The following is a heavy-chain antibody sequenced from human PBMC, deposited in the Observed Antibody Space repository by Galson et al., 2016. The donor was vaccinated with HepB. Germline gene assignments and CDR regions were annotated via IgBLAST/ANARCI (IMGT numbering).Heavy chain of an antibody. CDR1: GDSVSSLSSA. CDR2: TYYRSDWYH. D-gene: IGHD2/OR15-2a*01. V-gene: IGHV6-1*01. J-gene: IGHJ3*02. CDR3: ARWHFSTSFCTDAFDI. Sequence: CAISGDSVSSLSSAWNWIRQSPSRGLEWLGRTYYRSDWYHDYAVSVKSRISIYPETSTNQFSLQLNSVTPEDNAVYYCARWHFSTSFCTDAFDIWGQGTMVTVAS.